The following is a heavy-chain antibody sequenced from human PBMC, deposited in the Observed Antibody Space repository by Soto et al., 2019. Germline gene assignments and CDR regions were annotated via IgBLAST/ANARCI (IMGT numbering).Heavy chain of an antibody. CDR1: GYTFINYG. CDR3: ARGTWKWDEYFQH. CDR2: ISTYNGNT. Sequence: QVQLVQSGVEVKKPGASVKVSCKASGYTFINYGISWVRQAPGQGLEWMGWISTYNGNTNYAQKLQGRVTMTTDTSTTTAYMELRSLRSDDTAVYFCARGTWKWDEYFQHWGQGTLVTVSS. D-gene: IGHD1-1*01. V-gene: IGHV1-18*01. J-gene: IGHJ1*01.